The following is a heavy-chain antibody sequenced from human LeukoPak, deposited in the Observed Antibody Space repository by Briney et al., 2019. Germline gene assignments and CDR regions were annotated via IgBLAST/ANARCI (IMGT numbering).Heavy chain of an antibody. CDR3: AKQVPMVRGVLNWFDP. Sequence: GGSLRLSCAASGFTFSSYGMHWVRQAPGKGLEWVAVISYDGSNKYYADSVKGRFTISRDNSKNTLYLQMNSLRAEDTAVYYCAKQVPMVRGVLNWFDPWGQGTLVTVSS. V-gene: IGHV3-30*18. CDR1: GFTFSSYG. J-gene: IGHJ5*02. CDR2: ISYDGSNK. D-gene: IGHD3-10*01.